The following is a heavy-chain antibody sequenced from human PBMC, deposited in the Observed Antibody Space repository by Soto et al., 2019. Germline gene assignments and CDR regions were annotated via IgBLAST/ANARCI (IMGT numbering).Heavy chain of an antibody. CDR2: FDPEDGET. CDR1: GYTLTELS. J-gene: IGHJ4*02. Sequence: GASVKVSCTVSGYTLTELSRHWVRRAPGKGLEWMGGFDPEDGETIYAQKFQGRVTMTEDTSTDTAYMELSSLRSEDTAVYYCAGLIGYWSGGSCYSTLDYWGQGTLVTVSS. V-gene: IGHV1-24*01. CDR3: AGLIGYWSGGSCYSTLDY. D-gene: IGHD2-15*01.